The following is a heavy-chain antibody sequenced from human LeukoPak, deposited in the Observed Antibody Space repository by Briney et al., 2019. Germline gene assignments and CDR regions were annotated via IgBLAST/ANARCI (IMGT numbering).Heavy chain of an antibody. V-gene: IGHV4-39*01. CDR2: IYYSGST. D-gene: IGHD3-10*01. CDR1: GGSISSSSYY. Sequence: SETLSLTCTVSGGSISSSSYYWGWIRQPPGKGLEWIGSIYYSGSTYYNPSLKSRVTISVDTSKNQFSLKLSSVTAADTAVYYCARHDPSGSDRGVTPLTTFDYWGQGTLVTVSS. CDR3: ARHDPSGSDRGVTPLTTFDY. J-gene: IGHJ4*02.